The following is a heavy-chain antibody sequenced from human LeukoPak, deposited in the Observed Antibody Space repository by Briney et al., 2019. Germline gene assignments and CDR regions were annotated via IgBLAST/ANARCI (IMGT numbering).Heavy chain of an antibody. Sequence: GGSLRLSCAASGFAFDDYSMTWVRQAPGKGLEWVSGINWNGGSTGYADSVKGRFTISRDNAKNSLYLQMNSLRAEDTALYYCARSRHSYDSSGFPHYWGQGTLVTVSS. CDR3: ARSRHSYDSSGFPHY. J-gene: IGHJ4*02. CDR1: GFAFDDYS. CDR2: INWNGGST. D-gene: IGHD3-22*01. V-gene: IGHV3-20*04.